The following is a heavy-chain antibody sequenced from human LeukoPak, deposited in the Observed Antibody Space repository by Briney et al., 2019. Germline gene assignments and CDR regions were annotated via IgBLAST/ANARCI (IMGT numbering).Heavy chain of an antibody. D-gene: IGHD3-22*01. V-gene: IGHV1-2*02. J-gene: IGHJ3*02. CDR1: GYTFTGYY. CDR3: ARPTHYYDSSDYYFGAFDI. Sequence: ASLKVSCTASGYTFTGYYIHWVRQDPGQGLEWMGWINPNSGGTNYAQKFQGRVTMTRGTSISTAYIELSRLRSDDTAVYYCARPTHYYDSSDYYFGAFDIWGQGTRVTVS. CDR2: INPNSGGT.